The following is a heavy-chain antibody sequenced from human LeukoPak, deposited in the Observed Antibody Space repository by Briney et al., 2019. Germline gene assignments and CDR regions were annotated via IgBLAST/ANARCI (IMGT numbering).Heavy chain of an antibody. D-gene: IGHD3-10*01. V-gene: IGHV4-59*01. Sequence: SETLSLTCALSGDSFSSGYWNWIRQPPGKGLEWIGYIYYSGTTNSNPSLESRVTVSVDTSKKYCSLKLTSVTAADTAVYFCARGDPAGLFDSWGQGHLVTISS. CDR3: ARGDPAGLFDS. CDR1: GDSFSSGY. CDR2: IYYSGTT. J-gene: IGHJ4*02.